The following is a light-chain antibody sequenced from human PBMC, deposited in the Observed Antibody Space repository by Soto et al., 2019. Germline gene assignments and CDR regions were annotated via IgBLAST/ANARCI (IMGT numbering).Light chain of an antibody. CDR1: QSISSW. V-gene: IGKV1-5*03. J-gene: IGKJ1*01. Sequence: DIQMTQSPSTLSASVGDRVTITCRASQSISSWLAWYQQKPGKAPKLLIYKASTLKSGVPSRFSGSGSGTEFSLTVSSRQPDDLATYYCQQYNSYWTFGQGTKVEIK. CDR3: QQYNSYWT. CDR2: KAS.